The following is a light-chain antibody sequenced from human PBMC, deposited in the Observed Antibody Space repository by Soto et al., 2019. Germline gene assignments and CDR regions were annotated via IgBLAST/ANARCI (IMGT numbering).Light chain of an antibody. CDR3: AAWDDNLNVV. Sequence: QSVLTQPPSASGTPGQTVSISCSGSNSNIGINTVNWYQQLPGTAPKLLIYNSNQRPSGVPDRFSGSKSGTSASLAIRGLQSEDEADYYCAAWDDNLNVVFGGGTQLTVL. V-gene: IGLV1-44*01. CDR2: NSN. J-gene: IGLJ2*01. CDR1: NSNIGINT.